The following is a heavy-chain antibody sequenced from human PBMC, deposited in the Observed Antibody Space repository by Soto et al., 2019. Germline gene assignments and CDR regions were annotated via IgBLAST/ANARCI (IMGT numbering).Heavy chain of an antibody. V-gene: IGHV3-9*01. D-gene: IGHD6-19*01. CDR1: GFTFDDYA. CDR2: ISWNSGTI. Sequence: EVQLVESGGGLVQPGRSLRLSCAASGFTFDDYAMHWVRQAPGKGLEWISGISWNSGTIGYADSVKGRFTISRDNAKNSLYLQMNSLRAEDTALYFCAKAVSSSASYLYFDYWGQGTLVTVSS. J-gene: IGHJ4*02. CDR3: AKAVSSSASYLYFDY.